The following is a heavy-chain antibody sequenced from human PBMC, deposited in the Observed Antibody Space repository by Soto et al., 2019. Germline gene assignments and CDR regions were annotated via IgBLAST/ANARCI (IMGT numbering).Heavy chain of an antibody. D-gene: IGHD3-10*01. V-gene: IGHV4-39*01. CDR2: IYYSGST. J-gene: IGHJ5*02. CDR1: GGSISSSSYY. CDR3: ARGAALLWFGELHVNWFDP. Sequence: LSLTCTVSGGSISSSSYYWGWIRQPPGKGLEWIGSIYYSGSTYYNPSLKSRVTISVDTSKNQFSLKLSSVTAADTAVYYCARGAALLWFGELHVNWFDPWGQGTLVTVSS.